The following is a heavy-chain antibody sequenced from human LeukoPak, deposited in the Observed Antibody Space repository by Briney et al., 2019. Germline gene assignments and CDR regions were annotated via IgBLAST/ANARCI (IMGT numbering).Heavy chain of an antibody. J-gene: IGHJ6*02. D-gene: IGHD5-18*01. V-gene: IGHV3-30*18. CDR1: GFTFSNYA. Sequence: GGSLRLSCAASGFTFSNYAMTWVRQAPGKGLEWVAVISYDGSNKYYADSVKGRFTISRDNSKNTLSLQMDSLRAEDTALYYCAKDSRAGYTYGSDYGMDVWGQGTTVTVSS. CDR2: ISYDGSNK. CDR3: AKDSRAGYTYGSDYGMDV.